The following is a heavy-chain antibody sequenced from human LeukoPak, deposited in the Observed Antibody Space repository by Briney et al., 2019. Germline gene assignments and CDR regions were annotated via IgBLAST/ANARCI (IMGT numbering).Heavy chain of an antibody. CDR1: GYTFTGYY. D-gene: IGHD6-19*01. CDR2: INPNSGGT. J-gene: IGHJ5*02. V-gene: IGHV1-2*02. Sequence: ASVKVSCKASGYTFTGYYMHWVRQAPGQGLEWMGWINPNSGGTNYAQKFQGRVTMTRDTSISTAYMELSRLRSDDTAVYYCARGDSIAVAGGYWFDPWGQGTLVTVSS. CDR3: ARGDSIAVAGGYWFDP.